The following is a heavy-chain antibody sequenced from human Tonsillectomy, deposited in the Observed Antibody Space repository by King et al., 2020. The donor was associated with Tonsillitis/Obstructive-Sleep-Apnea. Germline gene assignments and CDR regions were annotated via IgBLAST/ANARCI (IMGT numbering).Heavy chain of an antibody. CDR2: ISGSSGST. Sequence: VQLVESGGGLVQPGGSLRLSCAASGFTFSSYAMSWVRQAPGKGLEWVSEISGSSGSTYYVDSVKGRFTISRDNSKNTLYLQIISLRAEATSVYYCSIDRLGVTTVYGAXDIWXXGTMVTVXS. V-gene: IGHV3-23*04. D-gene: IGHD1-14*01. J-gene: IGHJ3*02. CDR3: SIDRLGVTTVYGAXDI. CDR1: GFTFSSYA.